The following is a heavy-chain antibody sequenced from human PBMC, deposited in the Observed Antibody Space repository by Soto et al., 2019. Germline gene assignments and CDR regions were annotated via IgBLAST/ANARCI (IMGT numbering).Heavy chain of an antibody. CDR1: GGTFSSYA. CDR3: ARIFGGYCSSPRCYDAASMDI. J-gene: IGHJ6*02. CDR2: IIPIFGTA. Sequence: SLKVSCKASGGTFSSYAISWVRQAPGQGLEWMGGIIPIFGTANYAQRFQGRVTITADESTSTAYMELSSLRSEDTAVYYCARIFGGYCSSPRCYDAASMDIWGQGTTVTVSS. D-gene: IGHD2-2*01. V-gene: IGHV1-69*13.